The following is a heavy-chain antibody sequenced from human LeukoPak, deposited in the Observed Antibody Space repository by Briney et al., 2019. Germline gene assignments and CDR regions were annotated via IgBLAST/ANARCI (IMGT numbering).Heavy chain of an antibody. Sequence: GGSLRLSCAASGFTFSSYAMHWVRQAPGKGLEWVAVISYDGSNKYYADSVKGRFTISRDNSKNTLYLQMNSLRAEDTAVYYCASRGYSYGRSFDYWGQGTLVTVSS. D-gene: IGHD5-18*01. CDR2: ISYDGSNK. J-gene: IGHJ4*02. CDR3: ASRGYSYGRSFDY. V-gene: IGHV3-30*04. CDR1: GFTFSSYA.